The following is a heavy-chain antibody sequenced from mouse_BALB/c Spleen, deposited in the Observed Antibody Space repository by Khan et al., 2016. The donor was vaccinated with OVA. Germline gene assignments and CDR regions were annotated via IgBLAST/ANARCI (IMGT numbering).Heavy chain of an antibody. D-gene: IGHD2-10*01. J-gene: IGHJ3*01. CDR1: GFAFSSYD. V-gene: IGHV5-9*02. CDR3: TRPSYYGNPWFTY. Sequence: EVELVESGGDLVKPGGSLKLSCEPSGFAFSSYDMSWIRQTPEKRLEWVATISGTGIYTYYPDSVKGRFTISRDNARNTLYLQMSSLRSEDTAWYYCTRPSYYGNPWFTYWGQGTLVTVSA. CDR2: ISGTGIYT.